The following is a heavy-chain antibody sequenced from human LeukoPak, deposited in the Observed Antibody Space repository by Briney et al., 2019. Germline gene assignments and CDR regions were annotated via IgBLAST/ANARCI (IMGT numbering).Heavy chain of an antibody. CDR2: ISSSSSTI. D-gene: IGHD3-10*01. V-gene: IGHV3-48*01. CDR3: ARDLMVRGLGVDY. J-gene: IGHJ4*02. Sequence: GGSLRLSCAASGFTFSSYSMNWVRQAPGKGLEWVSYISSSSSTIYYADSVKGRFTISRDNAKNSLYLQMNSLRAEDTAVYYCARDLMVRGLGVDYWGQGTLVTVSS. CDR1: GFTFSSYS.